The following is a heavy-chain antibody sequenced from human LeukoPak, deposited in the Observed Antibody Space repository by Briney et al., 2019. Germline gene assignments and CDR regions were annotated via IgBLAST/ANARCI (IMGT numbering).Heavy chain of an antibody. CDR1: GGSISSGDYY. D-gene: IGHD6-19*01. CDR3: ARGSSVAVAGIYYYYYGMDV. Sequence: PSQTLSLTCTVSGGSISSGDYYWSWIRQPPGKGLEWIGYIYYSGSTYYNPSLKSRVTISVDTSKNQFSLKLSSVTAADTAVYYCARGSSVAVAGIYYYYYGMDVWGQGTTVTVSS. CDR2: IYYSGST. J-gene: IGHJ6*02. V-gene: IGHV4-30-4*01.